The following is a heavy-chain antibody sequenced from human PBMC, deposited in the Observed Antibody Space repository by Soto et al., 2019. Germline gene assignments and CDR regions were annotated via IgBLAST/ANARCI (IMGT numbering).Heavy chain of an antibody. D-gene: IGHD6-19*01. J-gene: IGHJ4*02. Sequence: LSLPCSVSGDSISNLAYFWAWIRQPPGQALEYIGYIYKSATTYYNPSFESRVAIYVDTAKGQFSLMLSSVTAADTGVYFCARREGNSSGWYVNGVQGTLVTVNS. CDR3: ARREGNSSGWYVN. CDR1: GDSISNLAYF. V-gene: IGHV4-30-4*01. CDR2: IYKSATT.